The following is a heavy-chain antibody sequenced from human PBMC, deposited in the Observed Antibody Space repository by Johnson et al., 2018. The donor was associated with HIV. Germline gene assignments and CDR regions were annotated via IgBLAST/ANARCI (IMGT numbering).Heavy chain of an antibody. D-gene: IGHD3-10*01. V-gene: IGHV3-23*04. CDR1: AFTFSSYA. CDR2: TSGSGGST. CDR3: AKDPGWFGEPGDAFDI. Sequence: VQPVESGGGLVQTGGSLRLSCPASAFTFSSYAMSWVRQAPGKGLEWVSATSGSGGSTYYADSVKGRITISRDNSKNTLYLQMNSLRAEDTAVYYCAKDPGWFGEPGDAFDIWGQGTMVTVSS. J-gene: IGHJ3*02.